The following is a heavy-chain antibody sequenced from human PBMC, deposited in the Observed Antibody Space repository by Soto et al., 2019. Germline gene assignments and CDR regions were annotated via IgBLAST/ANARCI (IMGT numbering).Heavy chain of an antibody. CDR1: GYTFTSYY. Sequence: ASVKVSCKASGYTFTSYYMHWVRRAPGQGLEWMGIINPSGGSTSYAQKFQGRVTMTRDTSTSTVYMELSSLRSEDTAVYCCADGSAEYFQHWGQGTLVTVSS. V-gene: IGHV1-46*01. D-gene: IGHD6-13*01. CDR3: ADGSAEYFQH. CDR2: INPSGGST. J-gene: IGHJ1*01.